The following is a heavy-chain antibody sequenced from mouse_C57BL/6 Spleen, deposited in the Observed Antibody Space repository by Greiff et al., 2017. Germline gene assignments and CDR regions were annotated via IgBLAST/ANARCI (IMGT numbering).Heavy chain of an antibody. CDR2: IYPRSGNT. J-gene: IGHJ3*01. D-gene: IGHD1-1*01. Sequence: QVQLQQSGAELARPGASVKLSCKASGYTFTSSGISWVKQRPGQGLEWIGEIYPRSGNTYYNEKFKGKATLTADKSSSTAYMELRSLTSEDSAVYFCAREDLSTLPGFAYWGQGTLVTVSA. V-gene: IGHV1-81*01. CDR3: AREDLSTLPGFAY. CDR1: GYTFTSSG.